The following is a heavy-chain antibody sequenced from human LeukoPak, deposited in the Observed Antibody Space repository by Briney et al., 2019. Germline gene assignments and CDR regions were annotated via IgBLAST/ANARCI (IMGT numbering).Heavy chain of an antibody. Sequence: SETLSLTCSVSGDSISSGGYYWSWIRQHPGQGLEWIGYIYYSGSTYYNPSLKSRVTISVDTSNNKFSLRLNSVTAADTAVYYCARVRSGYDLTFDYWGQGTLVTVSS. V-gene: IGHV4-31*03. CDR1: GDSISSGGYY. CDR3: ARVRSGYDLTFDY. J-gene: IGHJ4*02. D-gene: IGHD5-12*01. CDR2: IYYSGST.